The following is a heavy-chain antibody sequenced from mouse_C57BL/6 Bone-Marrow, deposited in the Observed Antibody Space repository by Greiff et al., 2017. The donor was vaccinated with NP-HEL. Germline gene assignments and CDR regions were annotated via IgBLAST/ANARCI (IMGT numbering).Heavy chain of an antibody. D-gene: IGHD1-1*01. V-gene: IGHV1-15*01. CDR3: TGRVITTVEGDY. J-gene: IGHJ2*01. CDR2: IDPETGGT. CDR1: GYTFTDYE. Sequence: QVQLQQSGAELVRPGASVTLSCKASGYTFTDYEMHWVKQTPVHGLEWIGAIDPETGGTAYNQKFKGKAILTADKSSSTAYMELRSLTSEDSAVYYCTGRVITTVEGDYWGQGTTLTVSS.